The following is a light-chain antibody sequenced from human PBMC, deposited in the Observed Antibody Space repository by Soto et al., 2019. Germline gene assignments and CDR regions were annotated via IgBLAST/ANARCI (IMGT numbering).Light chain of an antibody. CDR2: KVS. J-gene: IGKJ5*01. V-gene: IGKV2-24*01. CDR3: MQTAQFPIT. Sequence: DIVMTQTPLSSPVTLGQPASISCRSSQSLVHSDGNTYLSWLHQRPGQPPRLLIYKVSSRFPGVSDRFSGSGAGTNFALKISRVGPEDAGIYYCMQTAQFPITIAQGTRLEN. CDR1: QSLVHSDGNTY.